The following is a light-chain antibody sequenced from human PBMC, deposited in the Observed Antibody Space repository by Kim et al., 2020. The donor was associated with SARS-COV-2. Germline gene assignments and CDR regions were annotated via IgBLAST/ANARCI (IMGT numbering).Light chain of an antibody. CDR2: GAS. J-gene: IGKJ4*01. CDR3: QHYNYWPPLT. V-gene: IGKV3D-15*01. Sequence: EIVMTQSPVTLSVSPGERATLSCRASQSVSDKLAWYQQRPGQPPRLLIYGASTRATGIPTRFSGSGSGTGFTLTISNPQSEDSALYYCQHYNYWPPLTFGGGTKVDIK. CDR1: QSVSDK.